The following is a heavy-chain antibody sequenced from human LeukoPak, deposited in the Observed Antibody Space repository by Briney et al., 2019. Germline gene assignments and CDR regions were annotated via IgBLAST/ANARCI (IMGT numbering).Heavy chain of an antibody. CDR3: AKEGYDYVWGSYRLS. CDR2: ISSSSSYI. J-gene: IGHJ4*02. Sequence: GGSLRLSCAASGFTFSSYSMNWVRQAPGKGLEWVSSISSSSSYIYYADSVKGRFTISRDNSKNTLYLQMNSLRAEDTAVYYCAKEGYDYVWGSYRLSWGQGTLVTVSS. CDR1: GFTFSSYS. V-gene: IGHV3-21*04. D-gene: IGHD3-16*02.